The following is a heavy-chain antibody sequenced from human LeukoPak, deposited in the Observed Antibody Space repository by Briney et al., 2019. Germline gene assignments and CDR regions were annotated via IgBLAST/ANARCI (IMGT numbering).Heavy chain of an antibody. V-gene: IGHV4-59*01. CDR1: GGSISSYY. Sequence: SETLSLTCTVSGGSISSYYWSWIRQPPGKGLEWIGYIYYSGSTNYNPSLKSRVTISVDTSKNQFSLKLSSVTAADTAVYYCARDRDYGAFDIWGQGTMVTVSS. D-gene: IGHD4-17*01. J-gene: IGHJ3*02. CDR3: ARDRDYGAFDI. CDR2: IYYSGST.